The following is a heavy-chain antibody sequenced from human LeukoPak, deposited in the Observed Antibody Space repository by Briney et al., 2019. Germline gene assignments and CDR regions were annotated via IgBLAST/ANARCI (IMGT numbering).Heavy chain of an antibody. J-gene: IGHJ6*03. CDR3: ARDPYSGNYGNYYYYYMDV. V-gene: IGHV3-21*01. CDR1: GFTFNNYN. Sequence: AGGSLRLSCAASGFTFNNYNMNWVRQAPGKALEWVSSITSSGTYIFYADSVKGRFTISRDNAKNSLYLQMNSLGPEDTAVYYCARDPYSGNYGNYYYYYMDVWGKGTTVTISS. D-gene: IGHD1-26*01. CDR2: ITSSGTYI.